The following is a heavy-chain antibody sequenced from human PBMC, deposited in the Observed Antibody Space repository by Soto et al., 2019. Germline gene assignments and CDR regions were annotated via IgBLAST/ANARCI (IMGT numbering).Heavy chain of an antibody. CDR3: ARGSQVVAAEIDY. CDR1: GYTFTGYY. J-gene: IGHJ4*02. V-gene: IGHV1-2*04. Sequence: ASVKVSCKASGYTFTGYYMHWVRQAPGQGLEWMGWINPNSGGTNYAQKFQGWVTMTRDTSISTAYMELSRLRSDDTAVYYCARGSQVVAAEIDYWGQGTLVTVSS. CDR2: INPNSGGT. D-gene: IGHD2-15*01.